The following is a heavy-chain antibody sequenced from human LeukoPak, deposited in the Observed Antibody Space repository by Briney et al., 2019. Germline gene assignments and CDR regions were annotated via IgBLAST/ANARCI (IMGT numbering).Heavy chain of an antibody. CDR1: GGSISSGGYY. CDR2: IYYSGST. J-gene: IGHJ4*02. V-gene: IGHV4-31*03. CDR3: ARDVGALFDY. Sequence: SQTLSLTCTVSGGSISSGGYYWSWICQHPGKGLEWIGYIYYSGSTYYNPSLKSRVTISVDTSKNQFSLKLSSVTAADTAVYYCARDVGALFDYWGQGTLVTVSS. D-gene: IGHD1-26*01.